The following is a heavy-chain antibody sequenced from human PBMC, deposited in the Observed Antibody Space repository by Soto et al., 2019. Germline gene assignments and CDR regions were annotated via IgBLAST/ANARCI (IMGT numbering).Heavy chain of an antibody. J-gene: IGHJ4*01. V-gene: IGHV4-30-2*01. CDR2: IYHSGST. CDR1: GGSIGSGGYS. Sequence: PSETLSLTCAVSGGSIGSGGYSWGGIRQPPGKGLDWIGYIYHSGSTYYNPSLKSRVTISVDRSKNQFSLRLDSVTAADTAVYFCVFLRIIHRAFRDPLSFWGHVNLFIVS. CDR3: VFLRIIHRAFRDPLSF. D-gene: IGHD3-3*01.